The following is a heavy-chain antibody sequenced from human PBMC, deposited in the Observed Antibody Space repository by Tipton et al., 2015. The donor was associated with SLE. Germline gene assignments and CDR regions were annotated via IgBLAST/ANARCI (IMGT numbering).Heavy chain of an antibody. V-gene: IGHV3-30*12. Sequence: SLRLSCAASGMTFSSFGLHWVRQAPGKGLEWVAVISYDGSNKYYADSVKGRFTISRDNSKNTLYLQMNSLRAEDTAVYYCVREGDTAFDYWGQGTLVTVSS. CDR1: GMTFSSFG. CDR3: VREGDTAFDY. CDR2: ISYDGSNK. J-gene: IGHJ4*02. D-gene: IGHD5-18*01.